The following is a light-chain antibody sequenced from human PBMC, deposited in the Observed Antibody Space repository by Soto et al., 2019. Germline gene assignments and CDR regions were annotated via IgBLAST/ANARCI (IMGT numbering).Light chain of an antibody. CDR3: QQYGSSLGVT. J-gene: IGKJ4*01. CDR2: GAS. V-gene: IGKV3-15*01. CDR1: QNIGSN. Sequence: EVVMTQSPATLSASPGERVILSCRASQNIGSNLAWYQQRPGQAPRLLMYGASTRATETPARFSGSGSATDFTLTISSLQSEDFAVYYCQQYGSSLGVTFGGGTKVEIK.